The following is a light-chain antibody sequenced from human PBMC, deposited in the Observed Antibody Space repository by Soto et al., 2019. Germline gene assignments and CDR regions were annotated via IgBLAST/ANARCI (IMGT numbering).Light chain of an antibody. CDR2: EVS. CDR3: MQSTQLPPT. V-gene: IGKV2D-29*02. Sequence: DGVMTQTPLSLSVAPGQPASISCKSSQSLLHITGETFLFWYLQKPGQSPQLLIYEVSTRVSGVRDRFSGSGSGTAFTLEISRVETDDVGIYYCMQSTQLPPTFGQGTRLG. CDR1: QSLLHITGETF. J-gene: IGKJ5*01.